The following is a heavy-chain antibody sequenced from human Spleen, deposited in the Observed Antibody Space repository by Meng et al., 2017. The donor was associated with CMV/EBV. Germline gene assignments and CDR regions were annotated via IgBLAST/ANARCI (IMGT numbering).Heavy chain of an antibody. J-gene: IGHJ5*02. CDR1: GYTFTKYW. CDR2: IYPGDSDI. V-gene: IGHV5-51*01. D-gene: IGHD3-22*01. Sequence: KVSCKGSGYTFTKYWIAWVRQMPGKGLEWMGMIYPGDSDIRYSPSFQGQVTFSADKSISTAYLQWSSLRASDTAMYYCARLDYLDSSGYYSRYHWFDPWGQGALVTVSS. CDR3: ARLDYLDSSGYYSRYHWFDP.